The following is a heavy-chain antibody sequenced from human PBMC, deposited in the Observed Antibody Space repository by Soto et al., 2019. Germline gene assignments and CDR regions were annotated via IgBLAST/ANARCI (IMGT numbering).Heavy chain of an antibody. CDR1: WFNFSSYV. D-gene: IGHD3-3*01. CDR2: ISGSGGST. CDR3: AKPITIFGVVNAY. V-gene: IGHV3-23*01. J-gene: IGHJ4*02. Sequence: GSLRLFCSASWFNFSSYVISWVRQAPGKGLEWVSAISGSGGSTYYADSVKGRFTISRDNSKNTLYLQMNSLRAEDTAVYYCAKPITIFGVVNAYWGQGTLVTVSS.